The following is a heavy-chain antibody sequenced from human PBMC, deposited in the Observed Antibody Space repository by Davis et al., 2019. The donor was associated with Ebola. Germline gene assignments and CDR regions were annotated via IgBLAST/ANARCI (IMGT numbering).Heavy chain of an antibody. J-gene: IGHJ2*01. D-gene: IGHD3-3*01. Sequence: GESLKISCAASGFTFSSYAMSWVRQAPGKGLEWVSAISGSGGSTYYADSVKGRFTISRDNSKNTVYLQMNGLRAEDTAVYFCARDQVTIFGPSWYFNLWGRGTLVTVSS. CDR3: ARDQVTIFGPSWYFNL. V-gene: IGHV3-23*01. CDR1: GFTFSSYA. CDR2: ISGSGGST.